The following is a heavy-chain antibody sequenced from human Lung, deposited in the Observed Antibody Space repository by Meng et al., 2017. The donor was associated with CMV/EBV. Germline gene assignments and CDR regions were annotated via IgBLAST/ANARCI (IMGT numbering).Heavy chain of an antibody. CDR1: GFTFDGYA. CDR3: ARLLVGALDTHAFDI. Sequence: GESLKISCVASGFTFDGYAMSWVRQAPGKGLEWVSVIYGSGRSSSSADSVKGRFSISRDNSKNTLSLQMSSLRADDTAVYYCARLLVGALDTHAFDIWGRGXLVTVSS. J-gene: IGHJ3*02. V-gene: IGHV3-23*05. CDR2: IYGSGRSS. D-gene: IGHD1-26*01.